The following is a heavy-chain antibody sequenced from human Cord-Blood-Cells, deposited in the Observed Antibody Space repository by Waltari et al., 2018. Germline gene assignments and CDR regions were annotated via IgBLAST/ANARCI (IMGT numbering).Heavy chain of an antibody. CDR3: TTDVVDCSGGSCYYFDY. D-gene: IGHD2-15*01. CDR2: IKSKTDGGTT. V-gene: IGHV3-15*01. Sequence: EVQLVESGGGLVKPGGSLRLSCAASGFTFSNAWMSWVRQAPGKGLEWVGRIKSKTDGGTTDYAAPVKGRFTISRDDSKNTLYLQMNSLKTEDTVVYYCTTDVVDCSGGSCYYFDYWGQGTLVTVSS. CDR1: GFTFSNAW. J-gene: IGHJ4*02.